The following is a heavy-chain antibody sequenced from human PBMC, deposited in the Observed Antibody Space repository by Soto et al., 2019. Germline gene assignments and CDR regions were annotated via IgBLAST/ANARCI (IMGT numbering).Heavy chain of an antibody. CDR2: ISSSSSYI. CDR3: AKVVPGIAVAAPPDY. D-gene: IGHD6-19*01. Sequence: EVQLVESGGGLVKPGGSLRLSCAASGFTFSSYSMNWVRQAPGKGLEWVSSISSSSSYIYYADSVKGRFTISRDNAKNSLYLQMNSLRAEDTAVYYCAKVVPGIAVAAPPDYWGQGTLVTVSS. V-gene: IGHV3-21*01. CDR1: GFTFSSYS. J-gene: IGHJ4*02.